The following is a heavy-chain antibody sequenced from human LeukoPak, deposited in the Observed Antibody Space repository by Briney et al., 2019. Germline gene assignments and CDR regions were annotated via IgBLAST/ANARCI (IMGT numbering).Heavy chain of an antibody. D-gene: IGHD3-22*01. V-gene: IGHV3-74*01. Sequence: GGSLRLSRAASGFTFSNNWMHWVRQAPGKGLVWVSRINSDGRTTTYADSVKGRFTTSRDNAKNTLYLQMNSLRAEDTAVYYCAMIKEGWGQGTLVTVSS. CDR3: AMIKEG. J-gene: IGHJ4*02. CDR1: GFTFSNNW. CDR2: INSDGRTT.